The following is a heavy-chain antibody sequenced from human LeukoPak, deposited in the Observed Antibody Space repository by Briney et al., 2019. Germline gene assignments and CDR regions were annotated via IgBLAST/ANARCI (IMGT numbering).Heavy chain of an antibody. J-gene: IGHJ3*02. CDR1: GFTFSSYA. D-gene: IGHD3-22*01. CDR2: ISGSGGST. V-gene: IGHV3-23*01. Sequence: GGSLRLSCAASGFTFSSYAMSWVRQAPGKGLEWVSAISGSGGSTYYADSVKGRFTISRDNSKNTLYLQMNSLRAEDTAVYYCANPPSVVVITPRRYDAFDIWGQGTMVTVSS. CDR3: ANPPSVVVITPRRYDAFDI.